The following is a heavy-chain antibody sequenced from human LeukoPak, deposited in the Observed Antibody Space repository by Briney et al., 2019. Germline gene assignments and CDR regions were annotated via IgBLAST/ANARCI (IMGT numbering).Heavy chain of an antibody. J-gene: IGHJ4*02. D-gene: IGHD6-19*01. V-gene: IGHV4-38-2*01. CDR1: GYSISSGYH. Sequence: SETLSLTCGVSGYSISSGYHWGWIRQPTGKGLEWIGSMSHSGSTNYNPSLKSRVTISVDTSKNQFSLKLSSVTAADTAVYYCAGGRFRVAGTYYFDYWGQGTLVTVSS. CDR2: MSHSGST. CDR3: AGGRFRVAGTYYFDY.